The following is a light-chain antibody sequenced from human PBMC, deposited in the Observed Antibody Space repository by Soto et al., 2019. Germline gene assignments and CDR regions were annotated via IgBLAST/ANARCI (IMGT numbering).Light chain of an antibody. Sequence: QSVLTRPASVSGSPGQSITISCTGSSSDVGAYNYVSWYQQHPGKAPRLMIYEVTNRPSGVSNRFSASKSGTTASLTISGLRAEAEADYHCSSYTSGSTLVVFGGATKLTVL. CDR2: EVT. CDR1: SSDVGAYNY. CDR3: SSYTSGSTLVV. J-gene: IGLJ2*01. V-gene: IGLV2-14*01.